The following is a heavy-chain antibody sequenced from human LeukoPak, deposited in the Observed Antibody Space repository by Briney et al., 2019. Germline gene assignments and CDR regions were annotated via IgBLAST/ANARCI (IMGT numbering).Heavy chain of an antibody. J-gene: IGHJ3*02. CDR2: IYYSGST. CDR1: GDSISSYY. Sequence: PSETLSLTCIVSGDSISSYYWSWIRQTPGQGLEWIGYIYYSGSTNYNPSLKSRVTISVDTSKNQFSLKLSSVTAADTAVYYCARRIWLQLMDAFDIWGQGTMVTVSS. CDR3: ARRIWLQLMDAFDI. D-gene: IGHD5-24*01. V-gene: IGHV4-59*08.